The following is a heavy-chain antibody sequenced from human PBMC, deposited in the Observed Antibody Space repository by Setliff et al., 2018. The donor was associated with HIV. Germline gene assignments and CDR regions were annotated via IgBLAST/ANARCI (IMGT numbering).Heavy chain of an antibody. J-gene: IGHJ5*02. Sequence: SETLSLTCAVSGGSISSGGYSWTWIRQPPGKGLEWIAYIFHSGRIYYNPTLKSRVTMSVDRSKNHLSLKLSSVTAADTAVYYCARVDIVVVPSHPNWFDPWGQGTLVTVSS. V-gene: IGHV4-30-2*01. CDR1: GGSISSGGYS. D-gene: IGHD2-2*03. CDR3: ARVDIVVVPSHPNWFDP. CDR2: IFHSGRI.